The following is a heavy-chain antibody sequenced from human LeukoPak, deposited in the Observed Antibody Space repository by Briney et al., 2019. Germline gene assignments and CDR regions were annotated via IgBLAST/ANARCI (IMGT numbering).Heavy chain of an antibody. D-gene: IGHD1-14*01. CDR1: GFTFDDFT. J-gene: IGHJ4*02. CDR2: ISWDGVNT. Sequence: PGGSLRLSCAASGFTFDDFTMHWVRQPPGKGLEWVSLISWDGVNTYYSDSVKGRFRISRDNSKNSLYLQMNSLRAEDTAVYYCARGVENHFDYWGQGTLVTVSS. CDR3: ARGVENHFDY. V-gene: IGHV3-43*01.